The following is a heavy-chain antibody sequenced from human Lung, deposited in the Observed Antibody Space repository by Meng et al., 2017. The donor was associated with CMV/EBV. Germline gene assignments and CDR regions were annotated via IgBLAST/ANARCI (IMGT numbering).Heavy chain of an antibody. CDR2: IRFDGTGI. Sequence: GEXXRISCAASGFTFGSYWMHWVRQAPGRGLVWVSRIRFDGTGIGYADSVRGRFTISRDNAKNTVYLEMNSLRAEDTAVYNCTRDWRNAFDIWGQGPMVTVSS. CDR1: GFTFGSYW. V-gene: IGHV3-74*01. J-gene: IGHJ3*02. CDR3: TRDWRNAFDI.